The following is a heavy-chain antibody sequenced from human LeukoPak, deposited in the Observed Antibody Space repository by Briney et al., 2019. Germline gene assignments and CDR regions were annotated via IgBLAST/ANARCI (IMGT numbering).Heavy chain of an antibody. CDR3: ARGGSCYSVGYCYMDV. J-gene: IGHJ6*03. CDR2: INPSGGST. V-gene: IGHV1-46*01. CDR1: GYTFTSYY. Sequence: GASVKVSCKASGYTFTSYYMHWVRQAPGQGLEWMGIINPSGGSTSYAQKFQGRVTMTRDTSISTAYMELSRLRSDDTAVYYCARGGSCYSVGYCYMDVWGKGTTVTVSS. D-gene: IGHD2-15*01.